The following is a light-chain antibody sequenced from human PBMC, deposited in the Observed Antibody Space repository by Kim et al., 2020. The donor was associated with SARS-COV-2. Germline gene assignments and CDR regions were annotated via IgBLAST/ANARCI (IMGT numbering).Light chain of an antibody. CDR1: QSLAHRDGNTY. V-gene: IGKV2-24*01. J-gene: IGKJ2*01. CDR2: KIS. Sequence: DIVLTQTPLSSPVTLGQPASISCRSSQSLAHRDGNTYLSWLQQRPGQSPRLLLYKISNRFSGVPDRSSGSGAGLDFTLNISRVEAEDGGVYYCVESTHVPHILGQGTKLDI. CDR3: VESTHVPHI.